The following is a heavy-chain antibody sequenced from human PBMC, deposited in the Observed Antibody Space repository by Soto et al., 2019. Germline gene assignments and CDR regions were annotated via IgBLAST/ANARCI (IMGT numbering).Heavy chain of an antibody. V-gene: IGHV4-34*01. CDR3: ATVGGRWYDYYYYGMDV. CDR2: INHSGST. J-gene: IGHJ6*02. CDR1: GGSFSGYY. D-gene: IGHD6-13*01. Sequence: SETLSLTCAVYGGSFSGYYWSWIRQPPGKGLEWIGEINHSGSTNYNPSLKSRVTISVDTSKNQFSLKLSSVTAADTAVYYCATVGGRWYDYYYYGMDVWGQGTTVTVS.